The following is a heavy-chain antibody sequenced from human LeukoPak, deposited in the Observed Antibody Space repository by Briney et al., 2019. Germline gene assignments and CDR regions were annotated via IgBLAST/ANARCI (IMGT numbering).Heavy chain of an antibody. V-gene: IGHV1-24*01. CDR2: IDHENGEE. CDR1: GYSLSELL. D-gene: IGHD2-15*01. Sequence: ASVKVSCKVSGYSLSELLIHWVRQPLGKGLEWMAGIDHENGEEVSAQNFQGRVTVAKDTSTDTAYMELGGLKSDDSAIYYCATEGDYSLDYWGQGTLVIVSS. J-gene: IGHJ4*02. CDR3: ATEGDYSLDY.